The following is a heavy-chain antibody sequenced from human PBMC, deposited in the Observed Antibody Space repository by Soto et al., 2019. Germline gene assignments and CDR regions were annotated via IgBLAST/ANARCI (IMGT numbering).Heavy chain of an antibody. CDR1: GFTFSSYA. Sequence: EVQLLESGGGLVQPGGSLRLSCAASGFTFSSYAMSWVRQAPGKGLEWVSAISGSGGSTYYADSVKGRFTISRDNSKNTLYLQMNSLRAEDTAVYYCAKDERRWFGELFPWDYWGQGTLVTVSS. J-gene: IGHJ4*02. V-gene: IGHV3-23*01. CDR2: ISGSGGST. CDR3: AKDERRWFGELFPWDY. D-gene: IGHD3-10*01.